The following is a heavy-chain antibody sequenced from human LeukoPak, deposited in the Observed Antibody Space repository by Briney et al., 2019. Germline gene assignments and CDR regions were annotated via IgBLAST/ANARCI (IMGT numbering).Heavy chain of an antibody. CDR3: ARARQPPFDSSGYGGVAFDI. CDR1: GYSISSGYY. CDR2: IYHGGST. D-gene: IGHD3-22*01. V-gene: IGHV4-38-2*02. J-gene: IGHJ3*02. Sequence: SETLSLTGTVSGYSISSGYYWGWIRQPPGKGLEWIGSIYHGGSTYYNPSLKSRVTISVDTSKNQFSLKLSSVTAADTAVYYCARARQPPFDSSGYGGVAFDIWGQGTMVTVSS.